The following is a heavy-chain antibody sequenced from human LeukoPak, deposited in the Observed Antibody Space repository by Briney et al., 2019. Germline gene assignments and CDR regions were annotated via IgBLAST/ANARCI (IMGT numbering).Heavy chain of an antibody. D-gene: IGHD3-10*01. CDR2: IYHSGDT. CDR3: AKSNGYGLVDI. V-gene: IGHV4-38-2*02. J-gene: IGHJ3*02. Sequence: SETLSLTCIVSGYSITSGYYWGWIRQPPGRGLEWIGSIYHSGDTYYNPSLKSRVTISVDTSKNQFSLKLDSVTAADTAVYYCAKSNGYGLVDIWGQGTMVTVSS. CDR1: GYSITSGYY.